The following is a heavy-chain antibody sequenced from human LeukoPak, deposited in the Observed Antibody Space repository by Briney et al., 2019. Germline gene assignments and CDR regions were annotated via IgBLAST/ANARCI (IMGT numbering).Heavy chain of an antibody. D-gene: IGHD3-9*01. V-gene: IGHV3-30*04. Sequence: PGGSLRLSCAASGFTFSSYAMHWVRQAPGKGLEWVAVISYDGSNKYYADSVKGRFTISRDNSKNTLYLQMNSLRAGDTAVYYCARDHDSAYYDILTGYYMASLFDYWGQGTLVTVSS. CDR2: ISYDGSNK. CDR3: ARDHDSAYYDILTGYYMASLFDY. J-gene: IGHJ4*02. CDR1: GFTFSSYA.